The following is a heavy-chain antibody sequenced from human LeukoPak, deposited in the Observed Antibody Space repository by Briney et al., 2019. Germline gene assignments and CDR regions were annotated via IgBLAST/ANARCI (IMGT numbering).Heavy chain of an antibody. D-gene: IGHD1-26*01. Sequence: GGSLRLSCAASGFTFSTYTMHWVRQAPGKGLEWVTFISYDGGKKYNADSVKGRFTISRDNSKNTLYLQMDNLRTEDTAEYYCATSPPLHYSGSYETLDYWGQGTLVTVSS. CDR1: GFTFSTYT. J-gene: IGHJ4*02. CDR2: ISYDGGKK. V-gene: IGHV3-30-3*01. CDR3: ATSPPLHYSGSYETLDY.